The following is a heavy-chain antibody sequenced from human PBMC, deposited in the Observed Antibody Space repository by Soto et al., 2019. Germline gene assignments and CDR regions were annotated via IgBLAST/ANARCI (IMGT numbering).Heavy chain of an antibody. V-gene: IGHV3-21*04. CDR2: ISSSGSTI. Sequence: EVQLVESGGGLVKPGGSLRLSCAASGFTFSSYSMNWVRQAPGKGLEWVSSISSSGSTIYYADSVKGRFTISRDNAKNSLYLQMNSLRAEDTAVYYCARGAGYDKNYFDYWGQGTLVTVSS. CDR3: ARGAGYDKNYFDY. J-gene: IGHJ4*02. D-gene: IGHD5-12*01. CDR1: GFTFSSYS.